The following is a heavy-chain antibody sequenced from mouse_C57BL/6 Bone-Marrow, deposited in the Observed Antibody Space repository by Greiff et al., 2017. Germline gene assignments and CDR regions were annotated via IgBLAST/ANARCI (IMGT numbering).Heavy chain of an antibody. V-gene: IGHV1-81*01. CDR1: GYTFTSYG. CDR2: IYPRSGNT. Sequence: QVQLKESGAELARPGASVKLSCKASGYTFTSYGISWVKQRTGQGLEWIGEIYPRSGNTYYNEKFKGKATMTADKSSSTAYMELRSLTSEDSAVYFCARTFHSSSFAYWGQGTLVTVSA. J-gene: IGHJ3*01. CDR3: ARTFHSSSFAY.